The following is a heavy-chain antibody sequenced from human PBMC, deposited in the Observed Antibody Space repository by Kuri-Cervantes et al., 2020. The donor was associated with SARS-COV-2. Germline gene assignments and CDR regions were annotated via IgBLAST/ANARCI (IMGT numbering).Heavy chain of an antibody. D-gene: IGHD7-27*01. J-gene: IGHJ4*02. CDR1: GYSISSGYY. CDR3: ARNWGRYYFDY. Sequence: SQTLSLTCAVSGYSISSGYYWGWIRQPPGKGLEWIGSIYHSGSTYYNPSLKSRVTISVDTSKNQFSLKLSSVTAADTAVYYCARNWGRYYFDYWGQGTLVTVSS. CDR2: IYHSGST. V-gene: IGHV4-38-2*01.